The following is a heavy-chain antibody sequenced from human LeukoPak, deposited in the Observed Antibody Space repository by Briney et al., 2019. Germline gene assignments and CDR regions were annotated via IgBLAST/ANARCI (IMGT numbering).Heavy chain of an antibody. V-gene: IGHV3-49*04. Sequence: GGSLRLSCSGSGFTFGDYALSWVRQAPGKGLEWVGFIRSKAYGGTIAYAASVRGRFTISRDDSKSIAYLQMSSLKTEDTAVYYCTRGAGYTYGSFYWGQGTLVTVSS. J-gene: IGHJ4*02. CDR1: GFTFGDYA. CDR3: TRGAGYTYGSFY. D-gene: IGHD5-18*01. CDR2: IRSKAYGGTI.